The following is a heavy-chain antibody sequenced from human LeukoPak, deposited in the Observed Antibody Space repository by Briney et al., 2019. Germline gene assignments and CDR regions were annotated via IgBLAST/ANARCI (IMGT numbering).Heavy chain of an antibody. V-gene: IGHV3-23*01. J-gene: IGHJ4*02. CDR3: AKRRVSGWYPIDY. CDR1: GFTFSSYA. D-gene: IGHD6-19*01. CDR2: ISGSGGST. Sequence: GGSLRLSCAASGFTFSSYAMSWVRQAPGKGLEWLSAISGSGGSTYYADSVKGRFTISRDNSKNTLYLQMNSLRAEDAAVYYCAKRRVSGWYPIDYWGQGTLVTVSS.